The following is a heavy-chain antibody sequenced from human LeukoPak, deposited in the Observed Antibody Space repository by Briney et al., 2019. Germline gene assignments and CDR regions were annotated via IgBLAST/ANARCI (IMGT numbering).Heavy chain of an antibody. J-gene: IGHJ4*02. CDR3: AKGSNRGVATIDY. CDR2: ISYDGSNK. V-gene: IGHV3-30*18. D-gene: IGHD5-12*01. CDR1: GFTVSSNY. Sequence: GSLRLSCAASGFTVSSNYMSWVRQAPGKGLDWVAVISYDGSNKYYADSVKGRFTISRDNSKNTLFLQMNSLRAEDTAVYYCAKGSNRGVATIDYWGQGTLVTVSS.